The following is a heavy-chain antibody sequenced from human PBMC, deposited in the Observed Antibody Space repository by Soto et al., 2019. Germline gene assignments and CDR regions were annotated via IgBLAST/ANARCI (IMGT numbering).Heavy chain of an antibody. Sequence: QVQLQESGPGLVKPSETLSLTCTVSGGSISSYYWSWIRQPPGKGLEWIGYIYYSGSTNYNPSLKSRVTIAVDPSKNQFSLKLSSVTAADTAVYYCARVSYSSSFYYYYGMDVWGQGTTVTVSS. J-gene: IGHJ6*02. V-gene: IGHV4-59*01. CDR2: IYYSGST. CDR3: ARVSYSSSFYYYYGMDV. CDR1: GGSISSYY. D-gene: IGHD6-6*01.